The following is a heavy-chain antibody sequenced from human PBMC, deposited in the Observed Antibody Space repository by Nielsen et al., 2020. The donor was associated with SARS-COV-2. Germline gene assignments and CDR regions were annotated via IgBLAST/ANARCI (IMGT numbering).Heavy chain of an antibody. CDR3: APLGGYCSSTSCYADIYYYYGMDV. Sequence: SLNISCEASGFTFDDYAMHWVWQAPGNSLERGAGISWNSGCIGYADSVKCRFTISRDNAKNSLYLQLNSLQAEDTALYYCAPLGGYCSSTSCYADIYYYYGMDVWGQGTTVTVSS. D-gene: IGHD2-2*01. CDR2: ISWNSGCI. V-gene: IGHV3-9*01. CDR1: GFTFDDYA. J-gene: IGHJ6*02.